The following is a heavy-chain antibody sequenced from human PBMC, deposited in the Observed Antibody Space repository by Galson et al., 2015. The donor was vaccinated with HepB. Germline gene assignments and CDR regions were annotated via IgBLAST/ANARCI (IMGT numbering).Heavy chain of an antibody. CDR1: GFTFSSYA. J-gene: IGHJ4*02. D-gene: IGHD4-17*01. CDR3: AKGDYRGFDY. Sequence: SLRLSCAASGFTFSSYAMNWVRQTPGKGLEWVSSISGGAGNTYYADSVNGRFTISRDNSNNTLYLQLNSLTVEDTAEYYCAKGDYRGFDYWGQGTLVTVSS. CDR2: ISGGAGNT. V-gene: IGHV3-23*01.